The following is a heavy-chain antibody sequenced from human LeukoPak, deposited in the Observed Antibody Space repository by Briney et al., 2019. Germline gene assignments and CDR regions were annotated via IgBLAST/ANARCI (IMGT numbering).Heavy chain of an antibody. CDR3: ARDLLGSPRGY. Sequence: GGSLRLSCAASGFTFSSYGMHWVRQAPGKGLEWVAVIWYDGSNKYYADSVKGRFTISRDNSKNTLYLQMNSLRAEDTAVYYCARDLLGSPRGYWGQGTLVTVSS. CDR1: GFTFSSYG. D-gene: IGHD2-15*01. J-gene: IGHJ4*02. CDR2: IWYDGSNK. V-gene: IGHV3-33*01.